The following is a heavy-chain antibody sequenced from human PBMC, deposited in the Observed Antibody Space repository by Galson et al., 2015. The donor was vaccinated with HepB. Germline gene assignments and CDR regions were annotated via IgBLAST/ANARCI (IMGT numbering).Heavy chain of an antibody. J-gene: IGHJ3*02. CDR1: GFTFSSYA. CDR3: ARPNDYGDYVGSADAFDI. D-gene: IGHD4-17*01. V-gene: IGHV3-30*04. Sequence: SLRLSCAASGFTFSSYAMHWVRQAPGKGLEWVAVISYDGSNKNYADSVKGRFTISRDNSKNTLYLQMNSLRAEDTAVYYCARPNDYGDYVGSADAFDIWGQGTMVTVSS. CDR2: ISYDGSNK.